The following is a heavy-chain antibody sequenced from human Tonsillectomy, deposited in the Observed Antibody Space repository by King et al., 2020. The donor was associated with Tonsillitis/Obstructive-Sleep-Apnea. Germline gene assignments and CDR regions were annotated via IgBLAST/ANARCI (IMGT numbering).Heavy chain of an antibody. J-gene: IGHJ4*02. CDR1: GFTFSSYA. V-gene: IGHV3-23*04. Sequence: QLVQSGGGLVQPGGSLRLSCAASGFTFSSYAMSWVRQAPGKGLEWVSAISGSGGGTYSADFVKGRFTISRENSKNTVYLQMNILRAEDTAVYYCATITSYSSGWYEGHFDYWGQGTLVTVSS. CDR3: ATITSYSSGWYEGHFDY. CDR2: ISGSGGGT. D-gene: IGHD6-19*01.